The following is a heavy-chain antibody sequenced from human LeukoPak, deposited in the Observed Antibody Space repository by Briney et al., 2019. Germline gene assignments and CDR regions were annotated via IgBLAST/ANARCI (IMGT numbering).Heavy chain of an antibody. D-gene: IGHD3-9*01. CDR3: ARGTLYYDILTGYQPPFDY. CDR2: INHSGST. Sequence: SETLSLTCAVYGGSFSGYYWSWIRQPPGEGLEWIGEINHSGSTNYNPSLKSRVTISVDTSKNQFSLKLSSVTAADTAVYYCARGTLYYDILTGYQPPFDYWGQGTLVTVSS. V-gene: IGHV4-34*01. CDR1: GGSFSGYY. J-gene: IGHJ4*02.